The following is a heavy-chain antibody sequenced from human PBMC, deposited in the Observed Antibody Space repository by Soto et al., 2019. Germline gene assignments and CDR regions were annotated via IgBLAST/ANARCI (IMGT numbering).Heavy chain of an antibody. CDR1: GFTFSGSA. V-gene: IGHV3-73*02. CDR3: TRRLTYYDILTGRNHYYYGMDV. Sequence: VQLVESGGGLVQPGGSLKLSCAASGFTFSGSAMHWVRQASGKGLEWVGRIRSKANSYATAYAASVKGRFTISRDDSKNTAYLQMNSLKTEDTAVYYCTRRLTYYDILTGRNHYYYGMDVWGQGTTVTVSS. J-gene: IGHJ6*02. CDR2: IRSKANSYAT. D-gene: IGHD3-9*01.